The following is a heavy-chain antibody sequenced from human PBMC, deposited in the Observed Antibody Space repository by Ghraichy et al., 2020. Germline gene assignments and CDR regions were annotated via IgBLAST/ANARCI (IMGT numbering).Heavy chain of an antibody. V-gene: IGHV3-23*01. J-gene: IGHJ4*02. CDR1: GFTFSAYA. CDR3: AKDTSYHFDY. CDR2: ITDSGANT. Sequence: GESLNISCAASGFTFSAYAMAWVRQAPGKGLQWVSAITDSGANTYYADSVKGRFTVSRDNSKNTVYLQMSSLRAEATAVYYCAKDTSYHFDYWGQGALVIVSS.